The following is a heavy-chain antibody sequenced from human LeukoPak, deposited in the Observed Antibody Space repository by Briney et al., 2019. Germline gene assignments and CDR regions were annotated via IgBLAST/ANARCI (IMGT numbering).Heavy chain of an antibody. Sequence: GGSLRLSCSASGFTFTTYGMNWVRQAPGKGLEWVSGIGGSGTRTYYADSVKGRFTISRDNSKNTLYLQMNSLRDEDTAVYYCAKDSHWILFDDWGQGTLVTVSS. CDR3: AKDSHWILFDD. CDR2: IGGSGTRT. CDR1: GFTFTTYG. V-gene: IGHV3-23*01. J-gene: IGHJ4*02. D-gene: IGHD2-2*03.